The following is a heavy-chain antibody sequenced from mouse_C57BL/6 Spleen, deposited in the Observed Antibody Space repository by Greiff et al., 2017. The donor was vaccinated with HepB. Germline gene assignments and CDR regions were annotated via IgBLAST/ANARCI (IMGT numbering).Heavy chain of an antibody. CDR1: GFTFSSYA. J-gene: IGHJ2*01. CDR2: ISDGGSYT. Sequence: EVKVVESGGGLVKPGGSLKLSCAASGFTFSSYAMSWVRQTPEKRLEWVATISDGGSYTYYPDNVKGRFTISRDNAKNNLYRQMSHLKSEDTAMYYCARGGISTVVAVDYWGQGTTLTVSS. D-gene: IGHD1-1*01. CDR3: ARGGISTVVAVDY. V-gene: IGHV5-4*03.